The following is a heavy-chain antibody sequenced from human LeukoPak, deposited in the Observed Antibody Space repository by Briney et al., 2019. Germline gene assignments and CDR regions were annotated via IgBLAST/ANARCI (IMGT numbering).Heavy chain of an antibody. V-gene: IGHV3-30-3*01. CDR1: EFTFSNYA. CDR3: ARVSERLLPSFKWFDP. CDR2: ISYDGSNK. J-gene: IGHJ5*02. D-gene: IGHD2-21*02. Sequence: GGSLRLSCAASEFTFSNYAMHWVRQAPGKGLEWVAVISYDGSNKYYADSVKGRFTISRDNSKNTLYLQMNSLRPEDTALYYCARVSERLLPSFKWFDPWGQGTLVTVSS.